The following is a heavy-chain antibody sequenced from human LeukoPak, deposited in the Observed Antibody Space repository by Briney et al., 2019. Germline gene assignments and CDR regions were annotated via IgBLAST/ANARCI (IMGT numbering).Heavy chain of an antibody. CDR1: GFTFSIHG. V-gene: IGHV3-48*02. J-gene: IGHJ6*02. D-gene: IGHD3-10*01. Sequence: GGSLRLSCAASGFTFSIHGMNWVRQTPGKGLEWVSDIINSGGTTYYADSVKGRFTISRDNAKNSLYLQMNSLRDEDTAVYYCARVGRGLYSTNVWGQGTTVTVSS. CDR3: ARVGRGLYSTNV. CDR2: IINSGGTT.